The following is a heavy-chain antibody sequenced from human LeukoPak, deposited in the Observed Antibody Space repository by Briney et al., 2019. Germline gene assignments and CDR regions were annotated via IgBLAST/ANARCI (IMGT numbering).Heavy chain of an antibody. V-gene: IGHV1-46*01. J-gene: IGHJ6*03. CDR3: ARDGTSGYFSFRPTPCYYYYMDV. Sequence: ASVKVSCKASGYTFTSYYMHWVRQAPGQGLEWMGIINPSGGSTSYAQKFQGRVTMTRDTSTSTVYMELSSLRSEDTAVYYCARDGTSGYFSFRPTPCYYYYMDVWGKGTTVTISS. D-gene: IGHD3-22*01. CDR1: GYTFTSYY. CDR2: INPSGGST.